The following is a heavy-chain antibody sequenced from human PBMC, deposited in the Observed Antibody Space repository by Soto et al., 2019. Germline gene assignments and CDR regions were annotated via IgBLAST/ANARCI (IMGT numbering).Heavy chain of an antibody. CDR1: RCTVSTYW. J-gene: IGHJ6*02. CDR2: IHQDGNEK. CDR3: AGGNALDV. Sequence: SLRNTCADCRCTVSTYWMTWVRLTPGKGLEWVANIHQDGNEKYYMDSVKGRFTISRDNAKNSLYLQMTSLRAEDTAVYYCAGGNALDVWGQGTTVTVSS. V-gene: IGHV3-7*01.